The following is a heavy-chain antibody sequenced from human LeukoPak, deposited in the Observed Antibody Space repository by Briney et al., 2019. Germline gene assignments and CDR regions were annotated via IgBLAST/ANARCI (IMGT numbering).Heavy chain of an antibody. J-gene: IGHJ3*01. D-gene: IGHD4-17*01. CDR2: IRGTGGTT. Sequence: GGSLRLSCAASGFTFSDYALIWVRQAPGKGLEWISAIRGTGGTTYYADSVKGRCTISRDNSRNTAYLQMNSLRAEDTALYFCGKDPNGDYVGAFDFWGPGTMVTVSS. CDR1: GFTFSDYA. CDR3: GKDPNGDYVGAFDF. V-gene: IGHV3-23*01.